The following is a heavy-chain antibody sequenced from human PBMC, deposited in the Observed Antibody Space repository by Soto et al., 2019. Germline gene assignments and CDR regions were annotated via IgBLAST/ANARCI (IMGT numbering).Heavy chain of an antibody. CDR2: ISGSGGST. J-gene: IGHJ4*02. Sequence: GGSLRLSCAAYGFTFSSYGMSWVRQAPGKGLEWDSAISGSGGSTYYADSVKGRFTISRDNSKNTLYLQMNSLRAEDTAVYYCAKGDYYDSSGYSGDYWGQGTLVTVSS. V-gene: IGHV3-23*01. CDR1: GFTFSSYG. CDR3: AKGDYYDSSGYSGDY. D-gene: IGHD3-22*01.